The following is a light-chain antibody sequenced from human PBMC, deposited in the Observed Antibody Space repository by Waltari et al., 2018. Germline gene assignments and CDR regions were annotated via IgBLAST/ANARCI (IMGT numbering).Light chain of an antibody. J-gene: IGLJ2*01. CDR3: CSFATNSIVI. V-gene: IGLV2-23*02. Sequence: QSALTQPASVSGSPGQSITISCSGTGSDVGSYNLVSWYQQHPGKAPKLIIYEVNMRPSGVPVRFSGSKSGVTASLTISGLQAEDEAVYFCCSFATNSIVIFGGGTKLTVL. CDR2: EVN. CDR1: GSDVGSYNL.